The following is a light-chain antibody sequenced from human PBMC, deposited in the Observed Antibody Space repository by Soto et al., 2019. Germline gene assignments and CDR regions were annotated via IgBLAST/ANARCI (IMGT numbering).Light chain of an antibody. J-gene: IGKJ1*01. V-gene: IGKV1-39*01. Sequence: DIQMTQSPSSLSASVGDRVTITCRASQGIKSYLNWYQQKPGKAPKLLIYAASSLQSGVPSRFSGSGFGTDFTLTISSLQPEDFATYYCQQSSSTPQTFGQGTKVEIK. CDR1: QGIKSY. CDR3: QQSSSTPQT. CDR2: AAS.